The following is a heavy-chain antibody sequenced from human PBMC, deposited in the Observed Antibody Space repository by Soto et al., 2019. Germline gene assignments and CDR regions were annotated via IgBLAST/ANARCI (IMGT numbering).Heavy chain of an antibody. D-gene: IGHD2-15*01. CDR2: IYYSGST. CDR3: ARDKGYCSGGSCYSGVSDY. CDR1: GGSISRGGYY. V-gene: IGHV4-31*03. Sequence: SETLSLTCTVSGGSISRGGYYWSWIRQHPGKGLEWIGHIYYSGSTYYNPSLKSRVTISVDTSKNQFSLKLSSVTAADTAVYYCARDKGYCSGGSCYSGVSDYWGQGTLVTVSS. J-gene: IGHJ4*02.